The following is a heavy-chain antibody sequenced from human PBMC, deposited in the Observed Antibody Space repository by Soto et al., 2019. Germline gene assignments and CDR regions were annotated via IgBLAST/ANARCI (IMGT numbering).Heavy chain of an antibody. Sequence: SLRLSCTASGFTFGDYAMSWFRKAPGKGLEWVGFIRSKAYGGTTEYAASVKGRFTISRDDSKSIAYLQMNSLKTEDTAVYYCTRGDYYDSSGHSDAFDIWGQGTMVTVSS. D-gene: IGHD3-22*01. V-gene: IGHV3-49*03. CDR2: IRSKAYGGTT. CDR1: GFTFGDYA. CDR3: TRGDYYDSSGHSDAFDI. J-gene: IGHJ3*02.